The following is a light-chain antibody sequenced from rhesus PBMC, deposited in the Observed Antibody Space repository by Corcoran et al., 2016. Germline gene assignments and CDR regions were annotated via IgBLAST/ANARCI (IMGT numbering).Light chain of an antibody. CDR2: GAS. V-gene: IGKV3-42*03. CDR3: QQYSDWPLT. J-gene: IGKJ4*01. Sequence: EIVMTQSPATLSLSPGERATLSFRASQRVSNNLAWYQPKTGPAPSLHIYGASTRAPGIPDRFSGSVSGTALTLTISYLEPEDFALYYCQQYSDWPLTFGGGTKVEIK. CDR1: QRVSNN.